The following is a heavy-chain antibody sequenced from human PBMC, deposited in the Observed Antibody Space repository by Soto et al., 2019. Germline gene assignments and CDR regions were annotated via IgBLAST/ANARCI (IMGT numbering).Heavy chain of an antibody. CDR3: ARAGCDGGSCYTLVGLRYGMDV. D-gene: IGHD2-15*01. CDR1: GFTFSSYA. CDR2: ISYDGSNK. Sequence: QVQLVESGGGVVQPGRSLRLSCAASGFTFSSYAMHWVRQAPGKGLEWVAVISYDGSNKYYADSVKGRFTISRDNSKNTLYVQMYSLRAEDTAVYYCARAGCDGGSCYTLVGLRYGMDVWGQGTTVTVSS. J-gene: IGHJ6*02. V-gene: IGHV3-30-3*01.